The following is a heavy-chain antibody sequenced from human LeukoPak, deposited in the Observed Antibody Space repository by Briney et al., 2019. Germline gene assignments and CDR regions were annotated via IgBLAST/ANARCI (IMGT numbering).Heavy chain of an antibody. CDR1: GFTFSSYG. CDR2: ISYDGSNK. V-gene: IGHV3-30*03. Sequence: GGSLRLSCAASGFTFSSYGMHWVRQAPGKGLEWVAVISYDGSNKYYADSVKGRFTISRDNSKNTLYLQMNSLRAEDTAVYYCATAPGEWLLEYFQHWGQGTLVTVSS. CDR3: ATAPGEWLLEYFQH. D-gene: IGHD3-3*01. J-gene: IGHJ1*01.